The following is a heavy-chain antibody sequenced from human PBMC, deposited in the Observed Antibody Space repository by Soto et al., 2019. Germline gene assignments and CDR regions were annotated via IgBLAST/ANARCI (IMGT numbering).Heavy chain of an antibody. V-gene: IGHV4-59*08. Sequence: SETLSLTCTVSGCSISSYYWSWIRQPPGKGLEWIGYIYYSGSTNYNPSLKSRVTISVDTSKNQFSLKLSSVTAADTAVYYCASWIAVSRLYYCGKGIL. CDR3: ASWIAVSRLYY. CDR1: GCSISSYY. D-gene: IGHD4-17*01. CDR2: IYYSGST. J-gene: IGHJ4*02.